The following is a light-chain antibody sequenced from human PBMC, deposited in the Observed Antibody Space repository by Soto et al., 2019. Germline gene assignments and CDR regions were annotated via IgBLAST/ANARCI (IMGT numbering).Light chain of an antibody. CDR3: QQYNNWPLT. J-gene: IGKJ4*01. Sequence: EIVMTQSPATLSVSPGERATLSCRASQSISSNLAWYQQKPGQAPRLLIYGASTRGTAIPARFSGSGSGTEFTLTISRLQSEDFAVYFCQQYNNWPLTFGGGTKVEIK. V-gene: IGKV3-15*01. CDR2: GAS. CDR1: QSISSN.